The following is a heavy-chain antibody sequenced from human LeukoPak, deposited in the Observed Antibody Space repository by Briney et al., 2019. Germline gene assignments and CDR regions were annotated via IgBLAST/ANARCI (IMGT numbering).Heavy chain of an antibody. J-gene: IGHJ2*01. CDR1: GGSISSYY. Sequence: SETLSLTCTVSGGSISSYYWSWIRQPPGKGLEWIGYIYYSGSTNYNPSLKSRVTISVDTSKNQFSLKLSSVTAADTAVYYCARYSNYVDWYFDLWGRGTLVTVSS. CDR3: ARYSNYVDWYFDL. D-gene: IGHD4-11*01. CDR2: IYYSGST. V-gene: IGHV4-59*01.